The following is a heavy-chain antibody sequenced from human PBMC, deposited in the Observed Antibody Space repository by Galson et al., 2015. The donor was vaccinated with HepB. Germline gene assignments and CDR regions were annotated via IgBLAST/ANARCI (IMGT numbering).Heavy chain of an antibody. CDR1: GFTFSSYA. CDR3: ARIHDSSGYPWDAFDI. J-gene: IGHJ3*02. D-gene: IGHD3-22*01. V-gene: IGHV3-64*01. Sequence: SLRLSCAASGFTFSSYAMHWVRQAPGKGLEYVSAISSNGGSTYYANSVKGRFTISRDNSRNTLYLQMGSLRAEDMAVYYCARIHDSSGYPWDAFDIWGQGTMVTVSS. CDR2: ISSNGGST.